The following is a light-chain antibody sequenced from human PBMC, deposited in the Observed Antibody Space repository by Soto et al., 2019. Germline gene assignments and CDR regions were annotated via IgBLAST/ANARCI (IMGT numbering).Light chain of an antibody. CDR1: QSVSSN. CDR2: GAY. V-gene: IGKV3D-15*01. CDR3: LQYGRSPT. J-gene: IGKJ3*01. Sequence: EIVMTQSPATLSVSPGESATLSCRASQSVSSNLAWYQHKPGQAPRLLIHGAYTRAPGIPDRFSGSGSGTDFTLTINRVEPEDSAVYYCLQYGRSPTFGPGTKVHIK.